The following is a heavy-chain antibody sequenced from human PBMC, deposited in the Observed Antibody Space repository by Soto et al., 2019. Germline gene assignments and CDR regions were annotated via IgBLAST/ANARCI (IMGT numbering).Heavy chain of an antibody. V-gene: IGHV6-1*01. CDR1: GDSVSSNSAT. Sequence: QVQLQQSGPGLVKPSQTLSLTCAISGDSVSSNSATWDWIRQSPSRGLEWLGRTYYRSKWYNDYAGAVKXPXTXAXXSSNNPLSPQRSSVTPAATAVCFCAGVVGNSGLASWGQGALVTVSS. J-gene: IGHJ5*01. D-gene: IGHD2-21*01. CDR3: AGVVGNSGLAS. CDR2: TYYRSKWYN.